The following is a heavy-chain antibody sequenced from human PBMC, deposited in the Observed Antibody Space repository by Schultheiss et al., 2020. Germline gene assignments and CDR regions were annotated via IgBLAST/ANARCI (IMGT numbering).Heavy chain of an antibody. CDR2: IKSKTDGGTT. V-gene: IGHV3-15*01. CDR3: TTVGIAAAGTPLGSHQYYYYGMDV. D-gene: IGHD6-13*01. CDR1: GFTLSNAW. Sequence: GGSLRLSCAASGFTLSNAWMSWVRQAPGKGLEWVGRIKSKTDGGTTDYAAPVKGRFTISRDDSKNTLYLQMNSLKTEDTAVYYCTTVGIAAAGTPLGSHQYYYYGMDVWGQGTTVTVSS. J-gene: IGHJ6*02.